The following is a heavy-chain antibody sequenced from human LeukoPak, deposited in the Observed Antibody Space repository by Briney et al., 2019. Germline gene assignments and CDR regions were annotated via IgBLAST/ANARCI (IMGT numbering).Heavy chain of an antibody. J-gene: IGHJ4*02. D-gene: IGHD3-16*02. CDR1: GYSFTNYA. V-gene: IGHV7-4-1*02. CDR3: ARALDSLGGLSLPDY. CDR2: IHPSTGNP. Sequence: ASVKVSCKASGYSFTNYAMNWVRQAPRQGLEFMGWIHPSTGNPAYAQGFSERFVFSLDTSVTTTYLQISDLKAEDTALYFCARALDSLGGLSLPDYWGQGTLVTVSS.